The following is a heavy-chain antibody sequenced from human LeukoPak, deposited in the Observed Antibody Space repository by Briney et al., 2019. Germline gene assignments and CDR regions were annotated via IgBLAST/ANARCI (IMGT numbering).Heavy chain of an antibody. CDR1: GGSFSGYY. Sequence: SETLSLTCAVYGGSFSGYYWSWIRQPPGKGLEWIGEINHSGSTNYNPSLKSRVTISVDTPKNQFSLKLSSVTAADTAVYYCASLPAVNYYYYGMDVWGQGTTVTVSS. J-gene: IGHJ6*02. CDR2: INHSGST. CDR3: ASLPAVNYYYYGMDV. V-gene: IGHV4-34*01.